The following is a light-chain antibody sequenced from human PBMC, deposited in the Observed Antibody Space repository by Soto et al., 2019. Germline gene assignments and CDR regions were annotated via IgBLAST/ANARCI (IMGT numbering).Light chain of an antibody. CDR3: ATWDDSLNGVV. V-gene: IGLV1-44*01. Sequence: QSVLTQPPSASGTPGQRVSISCSGGSXNIGTNTVNWYQHLPGTAPKLLIFSNDERPSGVPDRFSGSKSGTSASLAISGLQSDDEADYYCATWDDSLNGVVFGGGTEVTVL. J-gene: IGLJ2*01. CDR1: SXNIGTNT. CDR2: SND.